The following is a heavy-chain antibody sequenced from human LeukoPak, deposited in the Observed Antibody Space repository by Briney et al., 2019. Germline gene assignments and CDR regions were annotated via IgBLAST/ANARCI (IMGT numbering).Heavy chain of an antibody. Sequence: GGSLRPSCAASGFTFSNYGMHWVRQAPGKGLEWVAVISYDGGNEYYADSVKGRFAISRDTSKNTLYLQMNGLRAEDTALYYCARKFLTGRLIDYWGQGTLVTVSS. V-gene: IGHV3-30*03. J-gene: IGHJ4*02. CDR2: ISYDGGNE. CDR3: ARKFLTGRLIDY. D-gene: IGHD7-27*01. CDR1: GFTFSNYG.